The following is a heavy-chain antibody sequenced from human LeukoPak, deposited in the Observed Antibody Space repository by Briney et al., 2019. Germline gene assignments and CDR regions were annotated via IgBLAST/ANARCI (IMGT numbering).Heavy chain of an antibody. CDR3: ARDLGNWGWNDF. CDR1: GFTFSNYG. D-gene: IGHD7-27*01. V-gene: IGHV3-33*08. Sequence: GGSLRLSCAASGFTFSNYGMTWVRQAPGKGLEWVAVIWYDGFNKYYADSVKGRFTISRDNSKNTLYLQMNSLRAEDTAVYYCARDLGNWGWNDFWGQGTLVTVSS. CDR2: IWYDGFNK. J-gene: IGHJ4*02.